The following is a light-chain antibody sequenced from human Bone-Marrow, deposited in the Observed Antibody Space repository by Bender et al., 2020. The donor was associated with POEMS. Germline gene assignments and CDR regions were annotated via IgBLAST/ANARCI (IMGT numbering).Light chain of an antibody. Sequence: QSALTQPPSASGSPGQSVTISCTGTRSDFGDYNAVSWYQLHPGKAPKLIMFGVNERTSGVPDRFSGSRSGDTASLTVSGLQPEDEADYYCSSYAGGNARYVFGTGTKVTVL. V-gene: IGLV2-8*01. CDR2: GVN. CDR3: SSYAGGNARYV. J-gene: IGLJ1*01. CDR1: RSDFGDYNA.